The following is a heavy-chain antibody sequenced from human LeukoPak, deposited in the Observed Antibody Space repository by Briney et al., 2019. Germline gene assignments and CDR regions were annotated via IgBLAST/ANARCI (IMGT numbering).Heavy chain of an antibody. Sequence: GGSLRLSCAASGFTFSNYWMSWVRQAPGKGLEWVANIKQDGSEKFYVDSVKGRFTISRDNAKYSLYLQMNSLRAEDTAVYYCARNQLLSRYYFDYWGQGTLVTVSS. D-gene: IGHD2-2*01. CDR1: GFTFSNYW. J-gene: IGHJ4*02. CDR3: ARNQLLSRYYFDY. CDR2: IKQDGSEK. V-gene: IGHV3-7*01.